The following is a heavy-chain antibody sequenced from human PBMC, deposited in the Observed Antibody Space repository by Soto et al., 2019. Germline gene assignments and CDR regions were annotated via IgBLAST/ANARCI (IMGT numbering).Heavy chain of an antibody. V-gene: IGHV3-23*01. CDR2: ISGSGGST. D-gene: IGHD2-2*01. CDR1: GFTFSSYA. J-gene: IGHJ6*02. Sequence: VGSLRLSCAASGFTFSSYAMSWVRQAPGKGLEWVSAISGSGGSTYYADSVKGRFTISRDNSKNTLYLQMNSLRAEDTAVYYCAKALRGYCSSTSCSNYGMDVWGQGTTVTVSS. CDR3: AKALRGYCSSTSCSNYGMDV.